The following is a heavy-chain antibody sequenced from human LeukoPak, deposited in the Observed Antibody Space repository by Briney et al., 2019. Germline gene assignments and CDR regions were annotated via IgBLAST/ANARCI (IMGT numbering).Heavy chain of an antibody. V-gene: IGHV3-11*01. CDR1: GFTFSDYY. Sequence: GGSLRLSCAASGFTFSDYYMSWIRQAPGKGLEWVSYISSSGSTIYYADSVKGRFTISRDNAKNSLYLQMNSLRAEDTAVYYCARGSVVVVAATLCGMDVWGQGTRSPSP. D-gene: IGHD2-15*01. CDR3: ARGSVVVVAATLCGMDV. CDR2: ISSSGSTI. J-gene: IGHJ6*02.